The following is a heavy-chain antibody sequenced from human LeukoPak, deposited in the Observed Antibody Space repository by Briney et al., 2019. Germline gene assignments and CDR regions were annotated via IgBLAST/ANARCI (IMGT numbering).Heavy chain of an antibody. J-gene: IGHJ4*02. V-gene: IGHV4-30-4*01. CDR1: GGSITSGDYF. CDR2: IHHSGST. D-gene: IGHD2-2*01. CDR3: ARYCSSTSCSYYFDY. Sequence: SQTLSLTCTVSGGSITSGDYFWSWIRQSPGKGLEWIGYIHHSGSTHYNPSFDSRLTITVDTSKNQFSLKLSSVTAADTAVYYCARYCSSTSCSYYFDYWGQGTLVTVSS.